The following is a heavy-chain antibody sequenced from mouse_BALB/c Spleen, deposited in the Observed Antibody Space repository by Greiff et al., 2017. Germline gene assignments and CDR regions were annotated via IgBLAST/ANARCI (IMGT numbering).Heavy chain of an antibody. CDR3: ARGSSYFDY. CDR2: IYYSGTI. J-gene: IGHJ2*01. CDR1: GISITTGNYR. V-gene: IGHV3-5*02. Sequence: EVQLQQSGPGLVKPSQTVSLTCTVTGISITTGNYRWSWIRQFPGNKLEWIGYIYYSGTITYNPSLTSRTTITRDTSKNQFFLEMNSLTAEDTATYYCARGSSYFDYWGQGTTLTVSS. D-gene: IGHD1-1*01.